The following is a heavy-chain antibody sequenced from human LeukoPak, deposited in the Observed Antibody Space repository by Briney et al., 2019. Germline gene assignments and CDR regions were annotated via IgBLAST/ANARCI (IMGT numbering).Heavy chain of an antibody. CDR2: ISYDGNNN. Sequence: GRSLRLSCAASEFTFSRYGMHWVRQAPGRGLEWVALISYDGNNNYYADSVKGRFTISRDNSKNTLYPQMNSLRAEDTAVYFCAKDQRGDILTGSPFDYWGQGTPVTVSS. J-gene: IGHJ4*02. D-gene: IGHD3-9*01. V-gene: IGHV3-30*18. CDR3: AKDQRGDILTGSPFDY. CDR1: EFTFSRYG.